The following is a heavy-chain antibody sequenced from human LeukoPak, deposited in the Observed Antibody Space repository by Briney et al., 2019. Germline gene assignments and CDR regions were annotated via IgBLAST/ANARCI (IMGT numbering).Heavy chain of an antibody. CDR1: GFTFSSYA. Sequence: QPGGSLRLSCAASGFTFSSYAMSWVRQAPGKGLEWVSAISGNGGSTYYADSVKGRFTISRDNAKNSLYLQMNSLRAEDTALYYCAKDIEMEIVVVIPPVFEYWGQGTLVTVSS. J-gene: IGHJ4*02. V-gene: IGHV3-23*01. CDR3: AKDIEMEIVVVIPPVFEY. D-gene: IGHD3-22*01. CDR2: ISGNGGST.